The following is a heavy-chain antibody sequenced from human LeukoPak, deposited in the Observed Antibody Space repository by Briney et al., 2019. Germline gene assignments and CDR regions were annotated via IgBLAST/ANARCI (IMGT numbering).Heavy chain of an antibody. CDR3: ARVELRGIYYYYYMDV. CDR2: IKQDGSEK. D-gene: IGHD3-10*01. V-gene: IGHV3-7*01. Sequence: PGGSLRLSCATSGFTFSSYWISWVRQAPGKGLECVANIKQDGSEKYYVDSVKGRFTISRDNSKNSLYLQMNSLRAEATAVYYCARVELRGIYYYYYMDVWGKGTTVSVSS. CDR1: GFTFSSYW. J-gene: IGHJ6*03.